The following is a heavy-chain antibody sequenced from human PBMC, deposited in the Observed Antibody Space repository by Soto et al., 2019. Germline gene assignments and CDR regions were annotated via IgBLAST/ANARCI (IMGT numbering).Heavy chain of an antibody. CDR2: VSHSGST. CDR1: GGSFSDYY. D-gene: IGHD2-15*01. CDR3: AREAPASRHLDY. V-gene: IGHV4-34*02. J-gene: IGHJ4*02. Sequence: QVQLQQWGAGLLKPSETLSLTCAVYGGSFSDYYWSWIRQTPEKGLEWIGEVSHSGSTTYNPSLKNRVTIAIDPSNNQFSLTLSSVTAADTAMYFCAREAPASRHLDYWGQGNLVTVSS.